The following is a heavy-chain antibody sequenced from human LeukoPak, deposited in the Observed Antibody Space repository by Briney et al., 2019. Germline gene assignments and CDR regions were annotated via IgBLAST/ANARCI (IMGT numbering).Heavy chain of an antibody. Sequence: PGESLKISCKGSEYTFSKYWIGWVRQMPGKGLEWMGIIYPGDYDTRYSPSFQGQVTISADKSISTAYLQWSSLNASDTAIYYCARGVTVGGRSAFDVWGQGAMVTDSS. CDR1: EYTFSKYW. J-gene: IGHJ3*01. D-gene: IGHD3-3*01. CDR2: IYPGDYDT. V-gene: IGHV5-51*01. CDR3: ARGVTVGGRSAFDV.